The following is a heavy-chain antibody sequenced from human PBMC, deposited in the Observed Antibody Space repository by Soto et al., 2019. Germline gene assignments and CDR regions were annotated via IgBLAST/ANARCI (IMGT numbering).Heavy chain of an antibody. CDR2: ISSSSSTI. Sequence: GGSLRLSCAASGFTFSSYSMNWVRQAPGKGLEWVSYISSSSSTIYYADSVKGRFTISRDNAKNSLYLQMNSLRAEDTAVYYCARDIDGVMITFGGVIVPFDYWGQGTLVTVSS. CDR3: ARDIDGVMITFGGVIVPFDY. J-gene: IGHJ4*02. CDR1: GFTFSSYS. V-gene: IGHV3-48*01. D-gene: IGHD3-16*02.